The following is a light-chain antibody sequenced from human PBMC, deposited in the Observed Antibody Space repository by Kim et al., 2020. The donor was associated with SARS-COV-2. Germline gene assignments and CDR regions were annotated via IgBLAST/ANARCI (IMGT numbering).Light chain of an antibody. Sequence: VALGKTVRITCQGDSLGSYYATWYQQKPGQAPILVIYGKNNRPSGIPDRFSGAGSGNTASLTITGTQAGDEADYYCNSRDSNDNVVFGGGTQRTVL. CDR1: SLGSYY. J-gene: IGLJ2*01. CDR2: GKN. CDR3: NSRDSNDNVV. V-gene: IGLV3-19*01.